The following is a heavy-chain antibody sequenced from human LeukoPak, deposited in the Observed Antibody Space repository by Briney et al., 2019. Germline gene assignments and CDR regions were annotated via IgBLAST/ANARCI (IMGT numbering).Heavy chain of an antibody. CDR3: ARTRGYYFDY. J-gene: IGHJ4*02. CDR1: GITLSNYG. Sequence: GGSLRLSCEVSGITLSNYGMSWVRQAPGKGLEWVAGISGSGGSTNYAESVKGRFTISRDNSKNTLYLQMNSLRAEDTAVYYCARTRGYYFDYWGQGTLVTVSS. D-gene: IGHD1-1*01. CDR2: ISGSGGST. V-gene: IGHV3-23*01.